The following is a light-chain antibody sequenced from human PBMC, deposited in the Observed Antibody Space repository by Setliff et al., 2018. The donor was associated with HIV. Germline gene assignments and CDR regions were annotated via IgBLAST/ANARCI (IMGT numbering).Light chain of an antibody. V-gene: IGLV2-8*01. CDR2: DVN. Sequence: QSALAQPPSASGSPGQSITISCTGTSSDVGGYEYVSWYQQYPGKVPKRMIYDVNKRPSGVPDRLSGSKSGNTASLTVSGLQVEDEGDYYCISYAGSNKYVFGTGTKVTV. J-gene: IGLJ1*01. CDR1: SSDVGGYEY. CDR3: ISYAGSNKYV.